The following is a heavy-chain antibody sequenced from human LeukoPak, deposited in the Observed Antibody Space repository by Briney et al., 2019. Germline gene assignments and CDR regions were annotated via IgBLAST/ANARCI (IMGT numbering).Heavy chain of an antibody. CDR3: ARSLGYCSSTSCYILNNYYYMDV. Sequence: ASVKVSCKASGYTFTSYDINWVRQAPGQGLEWMGWMNPNSGNTGYAQKFQGRVTMTRDTSISTAYMELSSLRSEDTAVYYCARSLGYCSSTSCYILNNYYYMDVWVKGTTVTVSS. D-gene: IGHD2-2*02. CDR2: MNPNSGNT. CDR1: GYTFTSYD. J-gene: IGHJ6*03. V-gene: IGHV1-8*01.